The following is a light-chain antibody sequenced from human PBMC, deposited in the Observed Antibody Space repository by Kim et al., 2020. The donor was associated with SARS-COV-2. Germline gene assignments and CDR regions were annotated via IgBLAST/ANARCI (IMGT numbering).Light chain of an antibody. CDR2: GAS. Sequence: EIVMTQSPATLSVSPGETASLSCRANQSVSSNLAWYQQQPGQAPKLLICGASTRATGIPARFSGSGSGTEFTLTIGSLQPEDFVVYYCQQYSDWSYTFGPGTKLEI. CDR3: QQYSDWSYT. J-gene: IGKJ2*01. V-gene: IGKV3-15*01. CDR1: QSVSSN.